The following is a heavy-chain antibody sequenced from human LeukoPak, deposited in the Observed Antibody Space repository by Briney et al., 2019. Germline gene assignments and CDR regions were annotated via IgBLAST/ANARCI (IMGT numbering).Heavy chain of an antibody. CDR2: FDPEDGET. J-gene: IGHJ6*02. CDR1: GYTLTELS. V-gene: IGHV1-24*01. D-gene: IGHD1-14*01. CDR3: ATGPERLRGYCYYGMDV. Sequence: ASVKVSCKVSGYTLTELSMHWVRQAPGKGLEWMGGFDPEDGETIYAQKFQGRVTMTEDTSTDTAYMELSSLRSEDTAVYYCATGPERLRGYCYYGMDVWGQGTTVTVSS.